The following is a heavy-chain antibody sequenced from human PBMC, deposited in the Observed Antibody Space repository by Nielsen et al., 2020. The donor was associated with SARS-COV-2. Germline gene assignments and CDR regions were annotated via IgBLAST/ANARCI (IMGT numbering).Heavy chain of an antibody. CDR1: GFTFSSYA. CDR3: AKTTGGVDY. V-gene: IGHV3-23*01. D-gene: IGHD1-14*01. CDR2: ISGSGGST. J-gene: IGHJ4*02. Sequence: GESLKISCAASGFTFSSYAMSWDRQAPGKGLEWVSAISGSGGSTYYANSVKGRFTISRDNSKNTLYLQMNSLRAEDTAVYYCAKTTGGVDYWGQGTLVTVSS.